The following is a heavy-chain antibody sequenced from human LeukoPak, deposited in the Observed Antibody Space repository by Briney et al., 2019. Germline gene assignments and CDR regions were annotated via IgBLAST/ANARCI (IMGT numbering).Heavy chain of an antibody. CDR1: GFTFSSYN. CDR3: AKTRIRSPPGSTVPGA. D-gene: IGHD4-11*01. J-gene: IGHJ4*02. V-gene: IGHV3-21*01. Sequence: GGSLRLSCAGSGFTFSSYNMNWVRQAPGKGLEWVSSISGSSSYIYYADSVKGRFTISRGNAKNSLYLQMNSLRAEDTAVYYCAKTRIRSPPGSTVPGAWGQGTLVTVSS. CDR2: ISGSSSYI.